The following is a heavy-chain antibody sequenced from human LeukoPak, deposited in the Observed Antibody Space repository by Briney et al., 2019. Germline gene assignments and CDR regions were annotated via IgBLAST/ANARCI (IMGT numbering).Heavy chain of an antibody. V-gene: IGHV3-11*01. CDR1: GFTFSDYY. D-gene: IGHD2-2*01. CDR2: ISGSGSTI. Sequence: PGGSLRLSGAASGFTFSDYYMSWIRQAPGKGLEWVSYISGSGSTIYYADSVKGRFTISRDNAKNSLYLQMNSLRAEDTAVYYCARGDIVVVPAEAYDAFDIWGQGTMVTVSS. CDR3: ARGDIVVVPAEAYDAFDI. J-gene: IGHJ3*02.